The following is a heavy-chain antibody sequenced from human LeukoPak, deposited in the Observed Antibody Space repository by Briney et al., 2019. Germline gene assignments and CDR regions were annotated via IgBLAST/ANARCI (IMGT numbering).Heavy chain of an antibody. V-gene: IGHV1-8*01. J-gene: IGHJ5*02. D-gene: IGHD6-13*01. CDR3: ARGPSGYSSSWYAYRENWFDP. Sequence: ASVKVSCKASGYTFTNYDINWVRQATGQGLEWMGWMNPNSGNTGYAQKFQGRVTMTRNTSISTAYMELSSMRSEDTAVYYCARGPSGYSSSWYAYRENWFDPWGQGTLVTVSS. CDR2: MNPNSGNT. CDR1: GYTFTNYD.